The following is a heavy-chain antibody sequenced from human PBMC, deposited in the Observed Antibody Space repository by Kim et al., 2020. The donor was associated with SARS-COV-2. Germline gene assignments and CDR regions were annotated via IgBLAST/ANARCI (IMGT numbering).Heavy chain of an antibody. CDR3: ARVDYDILTGLAFDP. CDR2: IYHSGST. J-gene: IGHJ5*02. D-gene: IGHD3-9*01. Sequence: SETLSLTCTVSGYSISSGYYWGWIRQPPGKGLEWIGSIYHSGSTYYNPSLKSRVTISVDTSKNQFSLKLSSVTAADTAVYYCARVDYDILTGLAFDPWAREPWSPSPQ. CDR1: GYSISSGYY. V-gene: IGHV4-38-2*02.